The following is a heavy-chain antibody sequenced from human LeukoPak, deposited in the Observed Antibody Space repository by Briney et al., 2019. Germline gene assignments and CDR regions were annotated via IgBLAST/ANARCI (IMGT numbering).Heavy chain of an antibody. CDR3: ATDPPWSNDAFDI. V-gene: IGHV3-23*01. CDR1: GFTFSSYA. D-gene: IGHD2-8*02. J-gene: IGHJ3*02. CDR2: ISGSGGST. Sequence: GGSLRLSCAASGFTFSSYAMSWVRQAPGKGLEWVSAISGSGGSTYYADSVKGRFTISRDNSKNTLYLQMNGLRADDTAVYYCATDPPWSNDAFDIWGQGTTVTVSS.